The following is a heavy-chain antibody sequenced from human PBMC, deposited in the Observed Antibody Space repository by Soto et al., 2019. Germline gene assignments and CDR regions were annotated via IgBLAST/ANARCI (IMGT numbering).Heavy chain of an antibody. V-gene: IGHV1-2*04. CDR3: ARARGYSYGFFDY. D-gene: IGHD5-18*01. Sequence: ASVKVCWTACGYSFTGYYRRWVRQAPGQGLEWMGWINPNSGGTNYAQKFQGWVTMTRDTSISTAYMELSRLRSDDTAVYYCARARGYSYGFFDYWGQGTLVTVSS. CDR1: GYSFTGYY. J-gene: IGHJ4*02. CDR2: INPNSGGT.